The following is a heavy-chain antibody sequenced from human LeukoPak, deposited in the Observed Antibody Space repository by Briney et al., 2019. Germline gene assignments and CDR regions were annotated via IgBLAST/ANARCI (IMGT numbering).Heavy chain of an antibody. CDR1: GGSISNYY. V-gene: IGHV4-59*01. D-gene: IGHD2-8*01. CDR2: IYYSGSS. J-gene: IGHJ6*02. Sequence: SKTLSLTCTVSGGSISNYYWTWIRQPPGKGLEWIGYIYYSGSSNYNPSLKSRVTISVDTSKNQFSLKLSSVTAADTALYYCARGVYAIGYGMDVWGQGTTVTVSS. CDR3: ARGVYAIGYGMDV.